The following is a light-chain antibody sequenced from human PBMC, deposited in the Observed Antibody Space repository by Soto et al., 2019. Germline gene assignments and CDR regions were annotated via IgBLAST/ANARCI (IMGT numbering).Light chain of an antibody. Sequence: EIVMTQSPATLSVSPGERATLSCRASQSVSSNLAWYQQRPGQAPRLLIYGASTRATGIPARFSRSGSGTEYTRTISSLQSEDFGVYYCQQYNDWPLTFGGGTKVEIK. CDR3: QQYNDWPLT. V-gene: IGKV3-15*01. CDR2: GAS. CDR1: QSVSSN. J-gene: IGKJ4*01.